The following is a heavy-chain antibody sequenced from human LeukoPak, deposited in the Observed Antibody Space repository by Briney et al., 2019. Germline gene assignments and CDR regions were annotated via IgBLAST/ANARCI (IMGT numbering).Heavy chain of an antibody. CDR3: ARERALRYCSGGSCFGIFDY. V-gene: IGHV4-39*07. CDR1: GGSISSSSYY. CDR2: IYYSGST. Sequence: SETLSLTCTVSGGSISSSSYYWGWIRQPPGKGLEWIGSIYYSGSTYYNPSLKSRVTISVDTSKNQFSLKLSSVTAADTAVYYCARERALRYCSGGSCFGIFDYWGQGTLVTVSS. D-gene: IGHD2-15*01. J-gene: IGHJ4*02.